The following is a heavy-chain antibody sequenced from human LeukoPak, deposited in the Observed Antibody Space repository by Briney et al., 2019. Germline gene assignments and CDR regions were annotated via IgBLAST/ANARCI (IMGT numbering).Heavy chain of an antibody. CDR2: IYYSGST. CDR3: ASSSGYYYGYYYYMDV. J-gene: IGHJ6*03. D-gene: IGHD3-22*01. V-gene: IGHV4-59*01. CDR1: GGSISSYY. Sequence: SETLSHTCTVSGGSISSYYWSWIRQPPGKGLEWIGYIYYSGSTNYNPSLKSRVTISVDTSKNQFSLKLSSVTAADTAVYYCASSSGYYYGYYYYMDVWGKGTTVTISS.